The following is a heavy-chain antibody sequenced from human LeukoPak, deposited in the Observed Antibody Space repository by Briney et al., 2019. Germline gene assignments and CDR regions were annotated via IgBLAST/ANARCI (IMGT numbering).Heavy chain of an antibody. Sequence: GGSLRLSCAASGFTFSSYAMSWVRQAPGKGLEWVSAISGSGGSTYYADSVKGRFTISRDNSKNTLYLQMNSLRAEDTAVYYCAKGGEEDYYCSGGSCYSPFDYWGQGTLVTVSS. CDR3: AKGGEEDYYCSGGSCYSPFDY. CDR2: ISGSGGST. CDR1: GFTFSSYA. V-gene: IGHV3-23*01. J-gene: IGHJ4*02. D-gene: IGHD2-15*01.